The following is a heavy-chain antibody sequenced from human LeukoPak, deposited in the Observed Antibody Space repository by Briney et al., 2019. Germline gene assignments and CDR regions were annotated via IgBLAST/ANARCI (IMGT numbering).Heavy chain of an antibody. CDR2: INPNSGNT. D-gene: IGHD4-23*01. V-gene: IGHV1-8*03. Sequence: VASVKVSCKASGYTFTNYDINWVRQATGQGLEWMGWINPNSGNTGYAQKFQGRVTITRNTSISTAYMELSSLRSEDTAVYYCARGAVVTEYWGQGTLVTVSS. CDR3: ARGAVVTEY. CDR1: GYTFTNYD. J-gene: IGHJ4*02.